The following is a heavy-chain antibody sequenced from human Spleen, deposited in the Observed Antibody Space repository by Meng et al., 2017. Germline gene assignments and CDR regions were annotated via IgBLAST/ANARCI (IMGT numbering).Heavy chain of an antibody. CDR1: GGSFSGYY. CDR3: ARAGKNYDFWSGYYTEFDY. CDR2: INHSGRT. V-gene: IGHV4-34*01. D-gene: IGHD3-3*01. J-gene: IGHJ4*02. Sequence: SETLSLTCAVSGGSFSGYYWSWIRQPPGKGLEWIGEINHSGRTNYNPSLKSRVTISVDTSKNQFSLKLSSVTAADTAVYYCARAGKNYDFWSGYYTEFDYWGQGTLVTVSS.